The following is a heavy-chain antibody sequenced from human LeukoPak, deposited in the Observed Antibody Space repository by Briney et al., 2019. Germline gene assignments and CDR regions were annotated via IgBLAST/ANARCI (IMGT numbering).Heavy chain of an antibody. CDR2: ISYDGSNK. V-gene: IGHV3-30*19. CDR1: GFTFSRYG. J-gene: IGHJ4*02. CDR3: ARVWEEDGAAFDY. Sequence: PGRSLRLSCAASGFTFSRYGMHWVRQAPGKGLEWVAVISYDGSNKYYADSVKGRFTISRDNSKNTLYLQMNSLRAEDTAVYYCARVWEEDGAAFDYWGPGTLVTVSS. D-gene: IGHD4-17*01.